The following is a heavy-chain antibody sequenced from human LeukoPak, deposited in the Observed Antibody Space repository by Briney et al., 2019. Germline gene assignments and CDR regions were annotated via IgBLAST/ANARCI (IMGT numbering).Heavy chain of an antibody. Sequence: SQTLSLTCAISGDSVSSNSAVWNWIRQSPSRGLQGLGRTYYRSKWYNEYAEYVKSRITVNPDTSKHQFSLQLNSVTPEDTAVYYCARGETGSGRIFDYWGQGILVTVSS. CDR2: TYYRSKWYN. D-gene: IGHD2-15*01. V-gene: IGHV6-1*01. CDR3: ARGETGSGRIFDY. CDR1: GDSVSSNSAV. J-gene: IGHJ4*02.